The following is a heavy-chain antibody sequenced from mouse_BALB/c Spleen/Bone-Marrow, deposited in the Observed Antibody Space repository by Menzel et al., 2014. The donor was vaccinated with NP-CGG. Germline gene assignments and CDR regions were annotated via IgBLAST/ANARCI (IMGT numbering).Heavy chain of an antibody. CDR1: GYTFTSYW. J-gene: IGHJ2*01. CDR2: INPSNGRT. D-gene: IGHD1-1*01. Sequence: QVQLKESGAELVKPGASVKLSCKASGYTFTSYWMHWVKPRPGQGLEWIGEINPSNGRTNYNEKFKSKATLTVDKSSSTAYMRLSSLTSEDSAVYYCARRTTTVVATDYWGQGTTLTVSS. V-gene: IGHV1S81*02. CDR3: ARRTTTVVATDY.